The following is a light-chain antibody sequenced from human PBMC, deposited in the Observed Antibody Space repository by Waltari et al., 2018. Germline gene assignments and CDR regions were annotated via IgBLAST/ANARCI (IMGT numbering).Light chain of an antibody. CDR1: QGISHL. V-gene: IGKV1-5*03. Sequence: DIQMTQSPSTLSASVGDRVTITCRASQGISHLLAWYQQKPGKAPTLLIYKASTLQSGVPSRFSGSGSGTEFTLTISSLQPDDSATYYCQQYNSYSTFGPGTKVEIK. CDR3: QQYNSYST. CDR2: KAS. J-gene: IGKJ1*01.